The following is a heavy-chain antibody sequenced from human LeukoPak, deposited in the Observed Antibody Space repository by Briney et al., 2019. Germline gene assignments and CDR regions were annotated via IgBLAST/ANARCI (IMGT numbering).Heavy chain of an antibody. CDR3: ARYVVDSSGYYFSHFDY. Sequence: SETLSLTCTVSGGSISSYYWSWIRQPPGKGLEWIGYIYYSGSTNYNPSLKSRVTISVDTSKNQFSLKLSSVTAADTAVYYCARYVVDSSGYYFSHFDYWGQGTLVTVSS. D-gene: IGHD3-22*01. J-gene: IGHJ4*02. CDR2: IYYSGST. CDR1: GGSISSYY. V-gene: IGHV4-59*01.